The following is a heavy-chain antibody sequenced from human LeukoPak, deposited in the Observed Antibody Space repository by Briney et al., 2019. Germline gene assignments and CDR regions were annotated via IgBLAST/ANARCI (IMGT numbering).Heavy chain of an antibody. D-gene: IGHD2-21*02. J-gene: IGHJ6*02. CDR2: IIPIFGTA. V-gene: IGHV1-69*13. CDR3: ARESYCGGDCYSGYYYYGMDV. Sequence: SVKVSCKASGGTFSSYAISWVRQAPGQGLEWMGGIIPIFGTANYAQKFQGRVTITADESTSTAYMELSSLISEDTAVYYCARESYCGGDCYSGYYYYGMDVWGQGTTVTVSS. CDR1: GGTFSSYA.